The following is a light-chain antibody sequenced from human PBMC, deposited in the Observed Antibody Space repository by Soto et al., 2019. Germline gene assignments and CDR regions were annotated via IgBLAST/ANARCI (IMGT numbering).Light chain of an antibody. CDR1: QSISNY. CDR2: GAS. J-gene: IGKJ2*01. Sequence: DIQMTQSPSSLSASVGDRVNITCRPSQSISNYLNWYQQKPGKAPKLLIFGASSLQSGVPSRFSGSGSGTDFTLSISTLQPEDFATYYCQQSYSNLGTFGQGTKLEIK. V-gene: IGKV1-39*01. CDR3: QQSYSNLGT.